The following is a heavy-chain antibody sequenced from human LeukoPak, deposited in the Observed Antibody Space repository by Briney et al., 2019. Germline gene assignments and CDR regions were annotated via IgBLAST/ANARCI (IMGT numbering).Heavy chain of an antibody. D-gene: IGHD3-22*01. CDR1: GGSISSNY. J-gene: IGHJ4*02. CDR2: ISSSSSYI. Sequence: ETLSLTCTVSGGSISSNYWNWIRQPPGKGLEWVSSISSSSSYIYYADSVKGRFTISRDNAKNSLYLQMNSLRAEDTAVYYCARVEGGYGHDSSGYYPPFDYWGQGTLVTVSS. V-gene: IGHV3-21*01. CDR3: ARVEGGYGHDSSGYYPPFDY.